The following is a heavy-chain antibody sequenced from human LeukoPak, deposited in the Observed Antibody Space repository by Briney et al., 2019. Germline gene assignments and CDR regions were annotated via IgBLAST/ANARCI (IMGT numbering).Heavy chain of an antibody. V-gene: IGHV3-13*03. CDR1: GLTFSTYD. D-gene: IGHD5-18*01. Sequence: PGGSLRLSCAASGLTFSTYDMHWVRQATGKGLEWVSVIGTAGDTYYPGSVKGQFTISRENAKNFLYLQMNSLRAGDTAVYYCARRATTERGYSYGLDYWGQGTLVTVSS. J-gene: IGHJ4*02. CDR2: IGTAGDT. CDR3: ARRATTERGYSYGLDY.